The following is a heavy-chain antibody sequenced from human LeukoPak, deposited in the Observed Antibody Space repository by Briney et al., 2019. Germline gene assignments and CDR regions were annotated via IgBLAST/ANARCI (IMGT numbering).Heavy chain of an antibody. Sequence: ASVKVSCKASGYTFTGYYMHWVRQAPGQGLEWMGWINPNSGGTNSAQKFQGRVTMTRDTSISTAYMELSRLRSGDTAVYYCARVASTTRRHDAFDIWGQGTMVIVSS. V-gene: IGHV1-2*02. CDR1: GYTFTGYY. CDR3: ARVASTTRRHDAFDI. D-gene: IGHD1-1*01. J-gene: IGHJ3*02. CDR2: INPNSGGT.